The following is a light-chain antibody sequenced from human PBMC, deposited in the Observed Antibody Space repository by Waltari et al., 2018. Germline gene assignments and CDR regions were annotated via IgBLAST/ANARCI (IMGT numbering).Light chain of an antibody. J-gene: IGLJ3*02. CDR1: SSDVGGYNY. CDR2: DVS. V-gene: IGLV2-14*01. CDR3: SSYTSSSSWV. Sequence: QSVLPQPASVSGSPGQSITISCTGSSSDVGGYNYVFLYQQHPGKGTKLMIYDVSNRPSGVSNLFSGSKSGNTASLTISGLQAEDEADYYCSSYTSSSSWVFGGGTKLTVL.